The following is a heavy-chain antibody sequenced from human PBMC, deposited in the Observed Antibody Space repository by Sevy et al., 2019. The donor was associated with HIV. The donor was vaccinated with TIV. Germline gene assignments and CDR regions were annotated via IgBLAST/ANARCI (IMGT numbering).Heavy chain of an antibody. CDR2: IYYSGST. CDR3: ARGSIKVRWAVDY. CDR1: GGSISSYY. J-gene: IGHJ4*02. D-gene: IGHD1-20*01. V-gene: IGHV4-59*01. Sequence: SETLSLTCTVSGGSISSYYWSWIRQPPGKGLEWIGYIYYSGSTDYSPSLKSRLTISVDTSKNQFSLKLTSVTAADTAVYYCARGSIKVRWAVDYWGQGTLVTVSS.